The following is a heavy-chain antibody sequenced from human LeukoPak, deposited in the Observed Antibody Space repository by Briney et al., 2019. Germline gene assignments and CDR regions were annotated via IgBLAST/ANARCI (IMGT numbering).Heavy chain of an antibody. J-gene: IGHJ5*02. Sequence: SETLSLTCTVSGGSISSYYWSWIRQPAGKGLEWIGRIYTSGSTNYNPSLKSRVTMSVDTSKNQFSLKLSSVTAADTAVYYCAREVGHYDFRSADEWRWFDPWGQGTLVTVSS. D-gene: IGHD3-3*01. CDR1: GGSISSYY. V-gene: IGHV4-4*07. CDR2: IYTSGST. CDR3: AREVGHYDFRSADEWRWFDP.